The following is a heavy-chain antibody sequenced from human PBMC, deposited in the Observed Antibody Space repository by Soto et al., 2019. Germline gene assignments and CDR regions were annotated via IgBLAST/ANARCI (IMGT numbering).Heavy chain of an antibody. D-gene: IGHD5-18*01. CDR2: INHRGST. CDR3: ARGRGDTAMAWYY. Sequence: PSETLSLTCAVYGGSFSGYYWSWIRQPPGKGLEWIGEINHRGSTHYNPSLKSRVTISVDTSKNQFSLKLSSVTAADTAVYYCARGRGDTAMAWYYWGQGTLVTVSS. J-gene: IGHJ4*02. V-gene: IGHV4-34*01. CDR1: GGSFSGYY.